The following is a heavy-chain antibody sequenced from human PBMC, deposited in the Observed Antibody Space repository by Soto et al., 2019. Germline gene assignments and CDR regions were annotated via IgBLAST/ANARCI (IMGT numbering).Heavy chain of an antibody. CDR1: GFTFSSYG. Sequence: GGSLRLSCAASGFTFSSYGMHWVRQAPGKGLEWVAVIWYDGSNKYYADSVEGRFTISRDNSKNTLYLQMNSLRAEDTAVYYCARGDYEVHYYYYGMDVWGQGTTVTVSS. J-gene: IGHJ6*02. D-gene: IGHD4-17*01. CDR3: ARGDYEVHYYYYGMDV. CDR2: IWYDGSNK. V-gene: IGHV3-33*01.